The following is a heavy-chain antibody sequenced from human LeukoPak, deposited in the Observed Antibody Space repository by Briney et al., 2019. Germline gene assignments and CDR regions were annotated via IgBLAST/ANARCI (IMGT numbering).Heavy chain of an antibody. Sequence: SETLSLTCTVSGVSISIYYWSWIRQPPGKGLEWIGYIYNSGSTSYNPSLKSRATISAGTSKNQSSLKLSSVTAADTAVYYCVRDRELNYWGQGTLVTVSS. CDR2: IYNSGST. CDR1: GVSISIYY. V-gene: IGHV4-59*01. D-gene: IGHD1-7*01. J-gene: IGHJ4*02. CDR3: VRDRELNY.